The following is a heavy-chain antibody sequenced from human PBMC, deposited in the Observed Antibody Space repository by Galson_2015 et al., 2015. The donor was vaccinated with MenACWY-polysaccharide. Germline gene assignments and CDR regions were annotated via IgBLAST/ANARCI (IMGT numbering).Heavy chain of an antibody. V-gene: IGHV3-11*01. D-gene: IGHD1-26*01. CDR2: ISNSGGTI. J-gene: IGHJ4*02. CDR3: ARVRGSYSVDY. CDR1: GFTFRNYY. Sequence: SLRLSCAASGFTFRNYYMSWMRQAPGKGLEWVSYISNSGGTIYYADSVKGRFTISRDNAKNSLYLQLTSLRAEDTALYYCARVRGSYSVDYWGQGTLSTVSS.